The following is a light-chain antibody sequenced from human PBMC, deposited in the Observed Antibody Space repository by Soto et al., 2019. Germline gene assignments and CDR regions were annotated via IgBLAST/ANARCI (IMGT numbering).Light chain of an antibody. Sequence: TQSPSTLSGSVGDRVTITCRASQTISSWLAWYQQKPGKAPKLLIYKASTLKSGVPSRFSGSGSGTKFTLTISSLQPDDFATYYCQHYNSYSEAFGQGTKVDIK. CDR3: QHYNSYSEA. V-gene: IGKV1-5*03. CDR2: KAS. CDR1: QTISSW. J-gene: IGKJ1*01.